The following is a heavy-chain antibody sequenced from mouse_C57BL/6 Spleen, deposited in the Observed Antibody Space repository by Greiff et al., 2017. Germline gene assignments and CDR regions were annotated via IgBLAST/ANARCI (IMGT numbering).Heavy chain of an antibody. CDR2: ISSGGDYI. CDR1: GFTFSSYA. D-gene: IGHD1-1*01. J-gene: IGHJ3*01. Sequence: VQLKESGEGLVKPGGSLKLSCAASGFTFSSYAMSWVRQTPEKRLAWVAYISSGGDYIYYADTVKGRFTISRDNARNTLYLQMSSLKSEDTAMYYCTRTPDYYGSSYFAYWGQGTLVTVSA. V-gene: IGHV5-9-1*02. CDR3: TRTPDYYGSSYFAY.